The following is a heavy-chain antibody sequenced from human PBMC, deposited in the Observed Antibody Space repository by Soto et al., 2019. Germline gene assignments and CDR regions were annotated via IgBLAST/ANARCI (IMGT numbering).Heavy chain of an antibody. CDR2: MNPNSGNT. D-gene: IGHD3-9*01. V-gene: IGHV1-8*01. CDR1: GYTFTSYD. CDR3: ARGSTGYRYYYYGMDV. Sequence: ASVKVSCKASGYTFTSYDINWVRQATGQGREWMGWMNPNSGNTGYAQKFQGRVTMTRNTSISTAYMELSSLRSEDTAVYYCARGSTGYRYYYYGMDVWGQGTTVTVSS. J-gene: IGHJ6*02.